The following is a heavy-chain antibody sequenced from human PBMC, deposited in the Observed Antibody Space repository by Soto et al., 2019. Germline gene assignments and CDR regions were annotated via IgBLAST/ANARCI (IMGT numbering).Heavy chain of an antibody. CDR2: INAGHGNT. J-gene: IGHJ5*02. V-gene: IGHV1-3*01. D-gene: IGHD1-26*01. Sequence: ASVKVSCKASGYTFTHYAIHWVRQAPGQRLEWMGWINAGHGNTKYSQNFQGRVTITSDTSASTAYMYLSSLRSEDTAVYYCARSPYSGNYLGYFDPWGQGTLVTVSS. CDR3: ARSPYSGNYLGYFDP. CDR1: GYTFTHYA.